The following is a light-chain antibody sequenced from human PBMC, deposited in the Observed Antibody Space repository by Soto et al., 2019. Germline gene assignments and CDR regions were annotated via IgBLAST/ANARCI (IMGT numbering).Light chain of an antibody. CDR1: QSVSSY. CDR3: QQRSNWPPYT. Sequence: EIVLTQSPATLSLSPGERATLCCRASQSVSSYLAWYQQKPGQAPRLLIYDASNRATGIPARFSGSGSGTDSTLTISSLEPEAFAVYYCQQRSNWPPYTFGQGTKLEIK. CDR2: DAS. V-gene: IGKV3-11*01. J-gene: IGKJ2*01.